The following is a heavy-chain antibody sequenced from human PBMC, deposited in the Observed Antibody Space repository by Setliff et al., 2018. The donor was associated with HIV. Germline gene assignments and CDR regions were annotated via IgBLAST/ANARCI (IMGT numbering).Heavy chain of an antibody. Sequence: GGSLRLSCAASGFTFSKYWMSWVRQAPGKGLEWVASVNPDGSEASSVGSMKGRFTVSRDNAKNSLSLQMNSLRAEDTAVYYCARAIPLVPFDYWGQGTLVTVSS. V-gene: IGHV3-7*01. CDR1: GFTFSKYW. CDR2: VNPDGSEA. CDR3: ARAIPLVPFDY. D-gene: IGHD6-13*01. J-gene: IGHJ4*02.